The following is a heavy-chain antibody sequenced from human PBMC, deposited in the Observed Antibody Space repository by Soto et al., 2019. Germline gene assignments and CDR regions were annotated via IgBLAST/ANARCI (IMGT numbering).Heavy chain of an antibody. V-gene: IGHV1-69*06. CDR2: IIPAFGTA. Sequence: SVKVSCKTSGGTFNSYLIDWVRQAPGQGLEWMGGIIPAFGTAKYAQKFQGRVTITADKSTTTAYMGLRTLTSEDTAVYYCARGLDQPPVGLYFDTWGQGTLVTVSS. D-gene: IGHD2-2*01. CDR1: GGTFNSYL. J-gene: IGHJ4*02. CDR3: ARGLDQPPVGLYFDT.